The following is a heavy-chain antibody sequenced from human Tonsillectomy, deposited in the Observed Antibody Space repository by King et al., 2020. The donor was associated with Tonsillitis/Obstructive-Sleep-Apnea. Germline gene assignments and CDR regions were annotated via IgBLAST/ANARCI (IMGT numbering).Heavy chain of an antibody. CDR3: AREPYDFWLLGAYMDV. J-gene: IGHJ6*03. CDR1: GFTFDDYG. V-gene: IGHV3-20*04. Sequence: VQLVESGGGVVRPGGSLRLSCAASGFTFDDYGMSWVRQAPGKGLEWVSGINWSGGSTGYADSVKGLFTISRDNAKNSLYLQMNSLRAEDTALYYCAREPYDFWLLGAYMDVWGKGTTVTVSS. CDR2: INWSGGST. D-gene: IGHD3-3*01.